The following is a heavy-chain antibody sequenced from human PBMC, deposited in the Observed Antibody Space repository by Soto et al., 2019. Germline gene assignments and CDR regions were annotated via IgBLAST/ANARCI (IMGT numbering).Heavy chain of an antibody. Sequence: SGPTLVNPTQTLTLTCTFSGFSLSTSGMCVSWIRRPPGKALEWLALIDWDDDKYYSTSLKTRLTISKDTSKNQVVLTMTNMDPLDTATYYCARIRIAAAGMYYYYYYGMDVWGQGTTVTVSS. CDR3: ARIRIAAAGMYYYYYYGMDV. D-gene: IGHD6-13*01. CDR2: IDWDDDK. CDR1: GFSLSTSGMC. J-gene: IGHJ6*02. V-gene: IGHV2-70*01.